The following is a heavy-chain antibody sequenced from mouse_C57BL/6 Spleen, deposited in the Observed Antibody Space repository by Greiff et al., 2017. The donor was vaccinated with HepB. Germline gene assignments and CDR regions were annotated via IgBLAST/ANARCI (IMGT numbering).Heavy chain of an antibody. V-gene: IGHV1-50*01. D-gene: IGHD2-1*01. CDR3: ARAYGNYEAMDY. Sequence: QVQLQQSGAELVKPGASVKLSCKASGYTFTSYWMQWVKQRPGQGLEWIGEIDPSDSYTNYNQKFKGKATLTVDTSSSTAYMQLSSLTSEDSAVYYCARAYGNYEAMDYWGQGTSVTVSS. CDR1: GYTFTSYW. J-gene: IGHJ4*01. CDR2: IDPSDSYT.